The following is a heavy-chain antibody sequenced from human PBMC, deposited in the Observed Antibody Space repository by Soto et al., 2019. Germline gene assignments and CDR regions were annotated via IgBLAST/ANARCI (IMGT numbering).Heavy chain of an antibody. J-gene: IGHJ6*02. CDR2: FDPEDGET. D-gene: IGHD3-9*01. V-gene: IGHV1-24*01. Sequence: ASVKVSCKVSGYTLTELSMHWVRQAPGKGLEWMGGFDPEDGETIYAQKFQGRVTMTEDTSTDTAYMELSSLRSEDTAVYYCATDLPGYDILTGRYYYYYGMDVWGQGTTVTVS. CDR1: GYTLTELS. CDR3: ATDLPGYDILTGRYYYYYGMDV.